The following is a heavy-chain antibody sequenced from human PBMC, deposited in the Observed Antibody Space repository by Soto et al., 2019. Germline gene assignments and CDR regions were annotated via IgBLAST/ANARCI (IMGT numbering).Heavy chain of an antibody. V-gene: IGHV4-59*12. CDR3: ARAWRTYYYYGMDV. J-gene: IGHJ6*02. CDR1: GASMISYY. Sequence: SETLSLTCTVSGASMISYYWSWIRRPPGQGLEWIGYIYYSGTTNYNPSLKSRVTISVDTSKNQFSLQLNSVTPEDTAVYYCARAWRTYYYYGMDVWGQGTTVTVSS. CDR2: IYYSGTT.